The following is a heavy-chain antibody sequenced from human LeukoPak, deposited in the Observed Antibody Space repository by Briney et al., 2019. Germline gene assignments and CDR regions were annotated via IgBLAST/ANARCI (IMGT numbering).Heavy chain of an antibody. V-gene: IGHV4-59*11. D-gene: IGHD1-26*01. Sequence: PLETLSLTCTVSGGSINSHFWSWIRQPPGKGLEWIGYIHSTGSTNYNPSLKSRVTISVDTSRNQFSLKLSSVTAADTAVYYCARDGYSGSSLFDYWGQGALVTVSS. J-gene: IGHJ4*02. CDR3: ARDGYSGSSLFDY. CDR1: GGSINSHF. CDR2: IHSTGST.